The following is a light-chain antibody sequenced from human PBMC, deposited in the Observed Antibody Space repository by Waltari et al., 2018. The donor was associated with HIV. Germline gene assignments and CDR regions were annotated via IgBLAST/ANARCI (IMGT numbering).Light chain of an antibody. J-gene: IGKJ2*01. CDR2: DAS. CDR3: QQYVNWPPYT. V-gene: IGKV3-15*01. Sequence: EIVMTQSPATLSVSPGERVTLSCRASQSISSNLAWYQQKPGQGPRLLIYDASTRATDIPARFSGSGSGTEFTLTIGSLQSEDFAIYYCQQYVNWPPYTFGQGTKLEIK. CDR1: QSISSN.